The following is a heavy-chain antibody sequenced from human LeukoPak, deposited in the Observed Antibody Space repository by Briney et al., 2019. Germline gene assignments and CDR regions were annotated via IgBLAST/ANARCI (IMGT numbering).Heavy chain of an antibody. D-gene: IGHD3-9*01. J-gene: IGHJ3*02. Sequence: SVKVSCKASGGTFSSYAISWVRQAPGQGLQWMGRIIPILGIANYAQRFQGRVTITADKSTSTAYMELSSLRSEDTAVYYCARENILTGHDAFDIWGQGQWSPSLQ. CDR2: IIPILGIA. CDR3: ARENILTGHDAFDI. CDR1: GGTFSSYA. V-gene: IGHV1-69*04.